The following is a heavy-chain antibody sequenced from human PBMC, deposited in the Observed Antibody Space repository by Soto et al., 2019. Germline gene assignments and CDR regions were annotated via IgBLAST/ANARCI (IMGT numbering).Heavy chain of an antibody. CDR1: GASISSSSYY. CDR2: IYYSGST. Sequence: SETLSLTCTVSGASISSSSYYWGWIRQPPGKGLEWIGNIYYSGSTYYNPSLKSRVTISGDTSKNQFSLKLSSVTAADTAVYYCARRKSSYYYGMDVWGQGTTVTVSS. V-gene: IGHV4-39*01. D-gene: IGHD6-6*01. CDR3: ARRKSSYYYGMDV. J-gene: IGHJ6*02.